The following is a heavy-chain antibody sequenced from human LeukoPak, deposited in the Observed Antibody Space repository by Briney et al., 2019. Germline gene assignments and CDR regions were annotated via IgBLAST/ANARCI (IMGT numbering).Heavy chain of an antibody. J-gene: IGHJ4*02. Sequence: PGGSLRLSCAASGFTFSRFAMSWVRQAPGKGLEWVSTICGSSDNTYNADSVKGRFTISRDNSKNTLYLQMNSLRDEDTAIYYCAKGFRSDGTCYSPVDYWGQGTLVTVSS. CDR1: GFTFSRFA. CDR3: AKGFRSDGTCYSPVDY. D-gene: IGHD2-15*01. V-gene: IGHV3-23*01. CDR2: ICGSSDNT.